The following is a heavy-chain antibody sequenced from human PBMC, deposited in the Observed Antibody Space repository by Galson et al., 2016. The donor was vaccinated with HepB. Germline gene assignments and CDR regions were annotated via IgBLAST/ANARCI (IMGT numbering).Heavy chain of an antibody. V-gene: IGHV3-69-1*02. CDR1: GFTFSDYY. D-gene: IGHD3-9*01. Sequence: SLRLSCAASGFTFSDYYLSWVRQAPGLGLEWISSISSFNAIYYGDSVKGRFTISRDNAANSLFLHMNSLRPEDTAVYYCARPLVTGSFYSAFDVWGEGTAVIVSS. CDR2: ISSFNAI. J-gene: IGHJ6*01. CDR3: ARPLVTGSFYSAFDV.